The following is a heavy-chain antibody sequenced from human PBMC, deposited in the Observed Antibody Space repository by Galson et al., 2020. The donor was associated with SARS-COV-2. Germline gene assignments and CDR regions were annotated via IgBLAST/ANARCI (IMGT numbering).Heavy chain of an antibody. CDR3: ARGQEPHITIFGGFESWFDP. J-gene: IGHJ5*02. V-gene: IGHV1-69*05. CDR1: GGTFSSYA. CDR2: IIPIFGTA. D-gene: IGHD3-3*01. Sequence: ASVKVSCKASGGTFSSYAISWVRQAPGQGLEWMGGIIPIFGTANYAQKFQGRVTITTDESTSTAYMELSSLRSEDTAVYYCARGQEPHITIFGGFESWFDPWGQGTLVTVSS.